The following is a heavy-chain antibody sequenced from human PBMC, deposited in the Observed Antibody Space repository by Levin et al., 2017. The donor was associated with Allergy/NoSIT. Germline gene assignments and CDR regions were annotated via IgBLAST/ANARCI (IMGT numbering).Heavy chain of an antibody. Sequence: GESLKISCKASGYTFTSYDINWVRQATGQGLEWMGWMNPNSGNTGYAQKFQGRVTMTRNTSISTAYMELSSLRSEDTAVYYCARVPKLRYYYGMDVWGQGTTVTVSS. J-gene: IGHJ6*02. CDR3: ARVPKLRYYYGMDV. CDR2: MNPNSGNT. V-gene: IGHV1-8*01. D-gene: IGHD1-26*01. CDR1: GYTFTSYD.